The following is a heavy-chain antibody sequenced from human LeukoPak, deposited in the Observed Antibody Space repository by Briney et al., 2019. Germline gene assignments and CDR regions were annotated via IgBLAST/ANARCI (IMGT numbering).Heavy chain of an antibody. CDR2: IYHSGST. CDR3: TRGAGWLIDY. Sequence: SETLSLTCTVSGYSISSGYYWGWIRQPPGKGLEWIGSIYHSGSTYYNPSLKSRVTISVDTSKNQFSLKLNSLTTADTAVYYCTRGAGWLIDYWGQGVLVTVSS. D-gene: IGHD3-16*01. V-gene: IGHV4-38-2*02. J-gene: IGHJ4*02. CDR1: GYSISSGYY.